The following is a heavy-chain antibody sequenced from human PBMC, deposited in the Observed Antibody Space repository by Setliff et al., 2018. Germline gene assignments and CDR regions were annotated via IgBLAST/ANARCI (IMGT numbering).Heavy chain of an antibody. Sequence: LSLTCTVYGGSFSDYYWGWIRQPPGKGLEWIAEINHSGSTNYNPSLKSRVTISVDTSRNQFSLKLSSVTAADTAVYYCRFWSSYYKNDYWGQGTLVTVSS. CDR2: INHSGST. D-gene: IGHD3-3*01. CDR1: GGSFSDYY. CDR3: RFWSSYYKNDY. V-gene: IGHV4-34*01. J-gene: IGHJ4*02.